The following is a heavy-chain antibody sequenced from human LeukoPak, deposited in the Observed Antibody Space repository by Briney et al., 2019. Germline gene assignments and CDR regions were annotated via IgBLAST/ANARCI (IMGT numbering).Heavy chain of an antibody. CDR2: IKQDGSEK. V-gene: IGHV3-7*01. J-gene: IGHJ4*02. Sequence: GGSLRLSCAASGFTFSSYWISWVRQAPGKGLEWVANIKQDGSEKYYVDSVKGRFTISRDNAKNSLYLQMNSLRAEDTAVYYCAAGYSSSWYDYWGQGTLVTVSS. CDR3: AAGYSSSWYDY. D-gene: IGHD6-13*01. CDR1: GFTFSSYW.